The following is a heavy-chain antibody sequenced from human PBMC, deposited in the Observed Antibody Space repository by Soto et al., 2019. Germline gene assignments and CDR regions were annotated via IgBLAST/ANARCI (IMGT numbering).Heavy chain of an antibody. Sequence: QVQLVQSGAEVKKPGSSVKVSCKASGGTFSSYAISWVRQAPGQGLEWMGGIIPIFGTANYAQKFQGRVTINADETTSTAYMELSSVRAEDTAVYYCAREDRYGTSGVCYSGAFDIWGQGTMVTVSS. D-gene: IGHD2-8*01. J-gene: IGHJ3*02. CDR3: AREDRYGTSGVCYSGAFDI. CDR2: IIPIFGTA. CDR1: GGTFSSYA. V-gene: IGHV1-69*01.